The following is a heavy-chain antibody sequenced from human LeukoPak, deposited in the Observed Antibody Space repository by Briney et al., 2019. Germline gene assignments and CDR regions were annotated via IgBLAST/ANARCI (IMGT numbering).Heavy chain of an antibody. J-gene: IGHJ6*02. D-gene: IGHD3-9*01. Sequence: PGGSLRLSCAASEFTFSSYWMHWVRQAAGKGLVWVARIYSDGSITTYTDSVKGRFTISRDNSKNTLYLQMNSLRAEDTAVYYCAKDLYDILTGYGMDVCGQGTTVTVSS. V-gene: IGHV3-74*03. CDR1: EFTFSSYW. CDR3: AKDLYDILTGYGMDV. CDR2: IYSDGSIT.